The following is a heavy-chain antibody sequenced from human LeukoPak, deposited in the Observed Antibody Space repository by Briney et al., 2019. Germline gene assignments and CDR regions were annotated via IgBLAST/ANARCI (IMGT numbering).Heavy chain of an antibody. J-gene: IGHJ3*02. D-gene: IGHD3-22*01. V-gene: IGHV3-21*01. Sequence: GGSLRLSCAASGFTFSSYSMNWARQAPGKGLEWVSSISSSSRYIYYGDSVKGRFTISRDNAKNSLCLQMNSLRAEDTAVYYCARDVHYDSSGYYFRNDAFDIWGQGTMVTVSS. CDR1: GFTFSSYS. CDR3: ARDVHYDSSGYYFRNDAFDI. CDR2: ISSSSRYI.